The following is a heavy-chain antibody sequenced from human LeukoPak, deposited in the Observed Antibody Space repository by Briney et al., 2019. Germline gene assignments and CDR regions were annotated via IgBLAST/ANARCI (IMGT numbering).Heavy chain of an antibody. CDR2: IYYSGST. V-gene: IGHV4-31*03. D-gene: IGHD6-13*01. J-gene: IGHJ4*02. CDR3: ARGGDQRYSSSWKVRYFDY. Sequence: SETLSLTCTVSGGSISSGGYYWSWIRQHPGKGLEWIGYIYYSGSTYYNPSLKSRVTISVDTSKNQFSLKLSSVTAADTAVYYCARGGDQRYSSSWKVRYFDYWGQGTLVTVSS. CDR1: GGSISSGGYY.